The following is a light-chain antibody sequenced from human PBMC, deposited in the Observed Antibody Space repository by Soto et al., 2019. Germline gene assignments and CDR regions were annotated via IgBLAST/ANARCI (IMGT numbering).Light chain of an antibody. Sequence: AIQMTQSPSSLSASVGDRVTITCRANQGIGNDLGWYQQKLGKAPMLLIYGSSGLQSGVPSRFSGSGFGTHFTLTISSLQPEDFATYYCLQDSNFPLTFGGGTRVEI. CDR3: LQDSNFPLT. V-gene: IGKV1-6*01. CDR2: GSS. CDR1: QGIGND. J-gene: IGKJ4*01.